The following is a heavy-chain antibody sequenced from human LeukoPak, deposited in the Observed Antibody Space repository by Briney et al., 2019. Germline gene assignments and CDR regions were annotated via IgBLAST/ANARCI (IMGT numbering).Heavy chain of an antibody. J-gene: IGHJ3*02. CDR1: GYTFTSYG. D-gene: IGHD3-10*01. Sequence: ASVKVSCKASGYTFTSYGISWVRQAPGQGLEWMGWISAYNGNTNYAQKLQGRVTMTTDTSTSTAYMELRSLRSDDTAVYYCARGQCVLLWFGGDMGAFDIWGQGTMVTVSS. CDR3: ARGQCVLLWFGGDMGAFDI. CDR2: ISAYNGNT. V-gene: IGHV1-18*01.